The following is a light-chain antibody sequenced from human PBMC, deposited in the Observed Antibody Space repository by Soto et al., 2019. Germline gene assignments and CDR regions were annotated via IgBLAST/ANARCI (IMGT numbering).Light chain of an antibody. CDR1: QAVSTW. V-gene: IGKV1-12*01. J-gene: IGKJ4*01. Sequence: DMQMTQSPSSVSASVGDTVTITCRAIQAVSTWLAWYQQKPGGAPKLLIYAASTLQSGVPSRFSGSGSGTDFTLTIRSLQPEDFATYYCQQGASFPRTFGGGTKVDIK. CDR2: AAS. CDR3: QQGASFPRT.